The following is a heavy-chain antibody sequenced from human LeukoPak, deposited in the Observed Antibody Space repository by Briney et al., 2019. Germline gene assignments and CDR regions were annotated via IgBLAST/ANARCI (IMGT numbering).Heavy chain of an antibody. D-gene: IGHD6-19*01. Sequence: GGSLRLSCAASGFTFSSYGMHWVRQAPGKGLEWVAFIRYDGSNKYYADSVKGRFTISRDNSKNTLYLQMNSLRAEDTAVFYCAKGPSGYSSGDNWFDPWGQGTLVTVSS. V-gene: IGHV3-30*02. CDR1: GFTFSSYG. J-gene: IGHJ5*02. CDR3: AKGPSGYSSGDNWFDP. CDR2: IRYDGSNK.